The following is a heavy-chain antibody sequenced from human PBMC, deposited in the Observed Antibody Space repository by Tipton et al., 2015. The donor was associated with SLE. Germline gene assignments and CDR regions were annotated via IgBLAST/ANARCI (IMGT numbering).Heavy chain of an antibody. CDR3: ASNTLPLWFGELLYPSLLIYVDV. Sequence: TLSLTCTVSGGSISSYYWSWIRQPPGKGLEWIGYIYTSGRTNYNPSLQSRVTISVDTSKNQFSLKLSSLTASDTAVYYCASNTLPLWFGELLYPSLLIYVDVWRKGTAVTVSS. D-gene: IGHD3-10*01. CDR2: IYTSGRT. CDR1: GGSISSYY. V-gene: IGHV4-4*08. J-gene: IGHJ6*03.